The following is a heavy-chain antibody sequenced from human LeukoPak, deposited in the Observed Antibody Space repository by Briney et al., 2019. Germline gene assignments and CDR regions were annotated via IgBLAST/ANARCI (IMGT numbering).Heavy chain of an antibody. J-gene: IGHJ4*02. Sequence: GGSLRLSCAASGFTFSSYWMNWVRQAPGKGLVWVSRIASDGSSTTYADSVKGRYSISRDNAKNTLYLQMNSLRVEDTAVYYCARGRPHGNDYWGQGTLVTVSS. D-gene: IGHD4-23*01. CDR1: GFTFSSYW. CDR2: IASDGSST. CDR3: ARGRPHGNDY. V-gene: IGHV3-74*01.